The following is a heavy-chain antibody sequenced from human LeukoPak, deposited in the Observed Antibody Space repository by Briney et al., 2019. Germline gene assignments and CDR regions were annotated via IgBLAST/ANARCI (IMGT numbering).Heavy chain of an antibody. V-gene: IGHV3-30-3*01. J-gene: IGHJ4*02. D-gene: IGHD6-19*01. Sequence: GGSLRLSCAASGFTFSTYPMHWVRQASGKGLEWVAVISYDGFNKFYADSVKGRFTISRDDSKNTLFLQMNSLRAEDTAVYHCARLREAGSSSGWYFDNWGQGTLVTVSS. CDR3: ARLREAGSSSGWYFDN. CDR1: GFTFSTYP. CDR2: ISYDGFNK.